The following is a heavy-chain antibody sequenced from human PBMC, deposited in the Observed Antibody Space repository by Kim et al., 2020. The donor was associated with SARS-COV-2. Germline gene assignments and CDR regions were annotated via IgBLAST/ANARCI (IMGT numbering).Heavy chain of an antibody. Sequence: SETLSLTCAVYGGSFSGYYWSWIRQPPGKGLEWIGEINHSGSTNYNPSLKSRVTISVDTSKNQFSLKLSSVTAADTAVYYCARGSNYYDSSGYYSYYYYGMDAWGQGTTVTVSS. V-gene: IGHV4-34*01. CDR2: INHSGST. D-gene: IGHD3-22*01. J-gene: IGHJ6*02. CDR1: GGSFSGYY. CDR3: ARGSNYYDSSGYYSYYYYGMDA.